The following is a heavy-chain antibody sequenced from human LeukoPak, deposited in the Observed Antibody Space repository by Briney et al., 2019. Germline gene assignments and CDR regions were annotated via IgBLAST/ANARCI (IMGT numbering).Heavy chain of an antibody. CDR2: IWYDGSKQ. CDR3: AREHRMNGMDV. CDR1: GFNFRDAA. J-gene: IGHJ6*02. V-gene: IGHV3-33*08. Sequence: GGSLRLSCAASGFNFRDAAMTWVRQAPGKGLEWVAVIWYDGSKQYYEDSVKGRFTISRDNSKNTLYVQMNSLRAEDTTVYYCAREHRMNGMDVWGQGTTVTVSS. D-gene: IGHD2-15*01.